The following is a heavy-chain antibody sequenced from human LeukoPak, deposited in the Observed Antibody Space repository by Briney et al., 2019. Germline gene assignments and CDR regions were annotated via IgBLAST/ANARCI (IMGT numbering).Heavy chain of an antibody. CDR2: IYYSGST. V-gene: IGHV4-39*01. Sequence: SETLSLTCTVSGGSISSSSYYWGWIRQPPGKGLEWIGSIYYSGSTYYNPSLKGRVTISVDTSKNQFSLKLSSVTAADTAVYYCARHIPYYYDSSGYRYYFDYWGQGTLVTVSS. CDR3: ARHIPYYYDSSGYRYYFDY. J-gene: IGHJ4*02. D-gene: IGHD3-22*01. CDR1: GGSISSSSYY.